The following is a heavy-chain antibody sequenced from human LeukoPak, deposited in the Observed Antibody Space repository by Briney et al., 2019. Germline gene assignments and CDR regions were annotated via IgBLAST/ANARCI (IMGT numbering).Heavy chain of an antibody. CDR3: ARDRKYYYHMDV. CDR1: GGSISNYY. V-gene: IGHV4-59*12. J-gene: IGHJ6*03. D-gene: IGHD1-14*01. CDR2: ISYSGAT. Sequence: PSETPSLTCTVSGGSISNYYWSWIRQPPGKGLEWIGYISYSGATNYNPSLTSRVAISVDTSKNQFSLNLTSLTAADTAVYYCARDRKYYYHMDVWGKGTTVTVSS.